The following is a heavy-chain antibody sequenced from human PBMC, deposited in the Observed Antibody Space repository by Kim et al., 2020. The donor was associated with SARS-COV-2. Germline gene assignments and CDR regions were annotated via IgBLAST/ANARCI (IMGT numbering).Heavy chain of an antibody. D-gene: IGHD2-2*01. V-gene: IGHV1-18*04. Sequence: ASVKVSCKASGYTFTSYGISWVRQAPGQGLEWMGWISAYNGNTNYAQKLQGRVTMTTDTSTSTAYMELRSLRSDDTAVYYCARGYCSSTSCYHFDYWGQGTLVTVSS. CDR3: ARGYCSSTSCYHFDY. CDR2: ISAYNGNT. J-gene: IGHJ4*02. CDR1: GYTFTSYG.